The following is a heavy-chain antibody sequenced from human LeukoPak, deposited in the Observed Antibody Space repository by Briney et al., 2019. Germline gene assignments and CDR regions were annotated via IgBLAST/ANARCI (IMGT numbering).Heavy chain of an antibody. Sequence: SETLSLTCAIYGGSFSGYSWSWIRQPPGKGLEWIGYIHHSGSTYYKSSLKTRVTISVDRSKNQFSLKLNSVTAADTAVYYCARDLGLGEGYSSVFDIWGQGTMVTVSP. D-gene: IGHD5-18*01. J-gene: IGHJ3*02. V-gene: IGHV4-34*01. CDR2: IHHSGST. CDR1: GGSFSGYS. CDR3: ARDLGLGEGYSSVFDI.